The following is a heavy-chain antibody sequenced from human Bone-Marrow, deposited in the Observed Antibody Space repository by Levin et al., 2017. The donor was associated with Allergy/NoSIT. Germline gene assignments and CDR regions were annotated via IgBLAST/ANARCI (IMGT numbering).Heavy chain of an antibody. Sequence: NPSETLSLTCTVSGGSIRSSGYHWTWIRQNPGKGLEWIGYIHYTGTTHYSPSLKSRVSVSLDTSQNQFSLKLSSVSAADTAIYYCASERIAEAGDSQTDCWGPGTLVTVSS. V-gene: IGHV4-31*03. CDR3: ASERIAEAGDSQTDC. CDR2: IHYTGTT. D-gene: IGHD6-19*01. J-gene: IGHJ4*02. CDR1: GGSIRSSGYH.